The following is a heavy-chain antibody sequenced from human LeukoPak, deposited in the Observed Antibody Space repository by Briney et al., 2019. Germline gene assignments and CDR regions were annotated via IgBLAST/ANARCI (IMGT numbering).Heavy chain of an antibody. J-gene: IGHJ6*03. Sequence: SVKVSCKASGGTFSSYAISWVRQAPGQGLEWMGRIIPIFGTANYAQKFQGRVTITTDESTSTAYMELSSLRSEGTAVYYCASTSSGYSYGYGYYYYMDVWGKGTTVTVSS. D-gene: IGHD5-18*01. CDR1: GGTFSSYA. CDR2: IIPIFGTA. CDR3: ASTSSGYSYGYGYYYYMDV. V-gene: IGHV1-69*05.